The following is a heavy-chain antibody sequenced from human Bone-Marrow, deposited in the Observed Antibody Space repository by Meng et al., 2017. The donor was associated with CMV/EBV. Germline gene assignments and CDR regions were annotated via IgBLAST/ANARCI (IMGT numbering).Heavy chain of an antibody. CDR1: GYTFTGYY. J-gene: IGHJ4*02. V-gene: IGHV1-2*02. D-gene: IGHD6-13*01. CDR2: INPNGGAT. CDR3: ARGYSSSGETLTFDY. Sequence: ASVKVSCKASGYTFTGYYMHWVRQDPGQGLEYIGWINPNGGATGYTQKFQGRVTMTRDTSISTAYMELSSLRSEDTAVYYCARGYSSSGETLTFDYWGQGTLVTVSS.